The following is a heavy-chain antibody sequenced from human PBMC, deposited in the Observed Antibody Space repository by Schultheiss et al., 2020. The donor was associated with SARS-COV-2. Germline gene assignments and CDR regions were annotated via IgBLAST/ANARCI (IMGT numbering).Heavy chain of an antibody. CDR3: ARDLLDYGDYGWYYYYGMDV. Sequence: GGSLRLSCAASGFTFSSYGMHWVRQAPGKGLEWVAVISYDGSNKYYADSVKGRFTISRDNSKNTLYLQMNSLRAEDTAVYYCARDLLDYGDYGWYYYYGMDVWGQGTTVTVSS. D-gene: IGHD4-17*01. J-gene: IGHJ6*02. V-gene: IGHV3-30*19. CDR2: ISYDGSNK. CDR1: GFTFSSYG.